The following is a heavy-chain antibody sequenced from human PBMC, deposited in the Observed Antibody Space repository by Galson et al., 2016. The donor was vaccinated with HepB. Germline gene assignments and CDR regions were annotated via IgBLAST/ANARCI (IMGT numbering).Heavy chain of an antibody. CDR1: GFTFSSYA. D-gene: IGHD3-10*01. CDR2: ISGSAKST. J-gene: IGHJ4*02. CDR3: AKEGWFGDLLYGHLDF. Sequence: SLRLSCAASGFTFSSYAMSWVRQAPGEGLEWVSAISGSAKSTRYGDSVKGRFTISRGNSKNTLYLQMTSLRAEDTAVYYCAKEGWFGDLLYGHLDFWGQGTLVTVSS. V-gene: IGHV3-23*01.